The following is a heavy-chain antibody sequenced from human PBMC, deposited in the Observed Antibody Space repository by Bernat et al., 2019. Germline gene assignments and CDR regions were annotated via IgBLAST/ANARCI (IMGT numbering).Heavy chain of an antibody. V-gene: IGHV3-74*01. CDR1: GFTFSNYW. CDR2: LNGDGTAT. D-gene: IGHD3-16*01. J-gene: IGHJ4*02. Sequence: EVQLVESGGGLVQPGGSLRLSCVASGFTFSNYWMHWVRQVPAKGLVWVSRLNGDGTATSYADSVKGRFAISRDNAKNTLYLQMDSLRGEDTAVYYCVRGGVDYWGQGTLVTVSS. CDR3: VRGGVDY.